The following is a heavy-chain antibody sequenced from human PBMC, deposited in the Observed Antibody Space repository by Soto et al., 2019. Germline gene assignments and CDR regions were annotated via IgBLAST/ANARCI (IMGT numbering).Heavy chain of an antibody. V-gene: IGHV4-4*02. CDR2: IYHSGST. CDR1: GGSISSSNW. J-gene: IGHJ4*02. CDR3: ARDSGYRTDN. Sequence: PSETLSLTCAVSGGSISSSNWWSWVRQPPGKGLEWIGEIYHSGSTNYNPSLKSRVTMSVDKSKNQFSLKLNSVTAADTAIYYCARDSGYRTDNWGQGTLVTVSS. D-gene: IGHD3-10*01.